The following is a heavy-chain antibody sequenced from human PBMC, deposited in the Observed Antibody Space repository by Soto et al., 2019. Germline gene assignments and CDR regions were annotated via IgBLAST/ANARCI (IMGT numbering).Heavy chain of an antibody. Sequence: PGGSLRLSCAASGFTFSSYGMHWVRQAPGKGLEWVAVIWYDGSNKYYADSVKGRFTISRDNSKNTLYLQMNSLRAEDTAVYYCAIDGEAATRPGYYYYGMDVWGQGTTVTVSS. V-gene: IGHV3-33*01. CDR3: AIDGEAATRPGYYYYGMDV. CDR2: IWYDGSNK. J-gene: IGHJ6*02. CDR1: GFTFSSYG. D-gene: IGHD2-15*01.